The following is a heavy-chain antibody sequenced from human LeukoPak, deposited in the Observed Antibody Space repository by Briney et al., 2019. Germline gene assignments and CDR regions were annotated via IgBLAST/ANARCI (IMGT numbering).Heavy chain of an antibody. CDR1: GYTLTELS. V-gene: IGHV1-24*01. CDR3: GGRGRDYYYGMDV. J-gene: IGHJ6*04. CDR2: FDPEDGET. Sequence: GASVKVSCKVSGYTLTELSMHWVRQAPGKGLEWMGGFDPEDGETIYAQKFQGRVTMTEDTSTDTAYMELSSLGSEDTAVYYCGGRGRDYYYGMDVWGKGTTVTVSS.